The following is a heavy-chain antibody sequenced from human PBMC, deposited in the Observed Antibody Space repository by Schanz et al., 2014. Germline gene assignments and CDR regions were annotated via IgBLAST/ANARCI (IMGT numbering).Heavy chain of an antibody. J-gene: IGHJ4*02. Sequence: EVQLLDSGGGLVQPGGSLRLSCAASGFTFSTYAMSWVRQAPGKGLEWVSAISGSGGSTYYADSVKGRFTISRDNSKNTLYLQMHSLRAEDTTVYYYAKDPSHGDCDCYFADWGQGTLGNVSS. CDR2: ISGSGGST. CDR3: AKDPSHGDCDCYFAD. D-gene: IGHD2-21*01. V-gene: IGHV3-23*01. CDR1: GFTFSTYA.